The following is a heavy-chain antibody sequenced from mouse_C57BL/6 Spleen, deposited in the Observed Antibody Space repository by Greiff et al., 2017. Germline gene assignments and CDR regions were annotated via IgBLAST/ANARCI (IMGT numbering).Heavy chain of an antibody. D-gene: IGHD3-3*01. CDR1: GFTFSSYG. V-gene: IGHV5-6*02. J-gene: IGHJ2*01. CDR2: ISSGGSYT. Sequence: EVMLVESGGDLVKPGGSLKLSCAASGFTFSSYGMSWVRQTPDKRLEWVATISSGGSYTYYPDSVKGRFTISRDNAKNTLYLQMSSLKSEDTAMYYCARQTRAFFDYWGQGTTLTVSS. CDR3: ARQTRAFFDY.